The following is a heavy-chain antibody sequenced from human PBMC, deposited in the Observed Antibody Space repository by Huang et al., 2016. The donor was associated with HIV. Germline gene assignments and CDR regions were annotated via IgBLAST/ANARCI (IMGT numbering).Heavy chain of an antibody. CDR3: ERVLSDYYDSSGYSFDS. V-gene: IGHV1-69*13. CDR2: ISPNFGTT. D-gene: IGHD3-22*01. J-gene: IGHJ4*02. CDR1: GFNFRSHA. Sequence: QVQLMQSGAEVKKPRSSVKVSCKASGFNFRSHAFSCVRQAPGQGLEWMGVISPNFGTTNYAQKFHGRVTITADESTSTAYRVLSSLRSEDTAIYFCERVLSDYYDSSGYSFDSWGQGTLVTVSS.